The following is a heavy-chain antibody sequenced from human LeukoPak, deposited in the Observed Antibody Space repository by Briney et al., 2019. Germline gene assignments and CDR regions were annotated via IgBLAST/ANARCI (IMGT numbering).Heavy chain of an antibody. Sequence: ASVKVSCKASGYTFTGYYMHWVRQAPGQGLEWMGWINAGNSDTRYSQKFQGGVTITRDTSASTAYMELSSLRSEDTAVYYCARSILVVPVASHYNYGVDVWGQGTTVTVSS. D-gene: IGHD2-2*01. CDR3: ARSILVVPVASHYNYGVDV. CDR1: GYTFTGYY. CDR2: INAGNSDT. V-gene: IGHV1-3*01. J-gene: IGHJ6*02.